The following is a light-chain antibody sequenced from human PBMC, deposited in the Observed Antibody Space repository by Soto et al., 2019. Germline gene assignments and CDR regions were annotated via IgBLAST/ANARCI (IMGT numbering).Light chain of an antibody. V-gene: IGKV1-5*01. CDR1: QSINIW. J-gene: IGKJ1*01. Sequence: DIQMTQSPSTLSASVGDRVTITCRASQSINIWLAWYQQKAGKAPKLLIYDASTLESGVPSRFSGSGSRTAFTLTVSSLQPDDFATYYCQEYNSWRGEWTFGQGTKVEIK. CDR3: QEYNSWRGEWT. CDR2: DAS.